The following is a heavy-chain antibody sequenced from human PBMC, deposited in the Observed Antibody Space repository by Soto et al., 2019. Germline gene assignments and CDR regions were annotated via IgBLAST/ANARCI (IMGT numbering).Heavy chain of an antibody. CDR3: ARAPQTVAGAGIWY. CDR1: GYTFTSYG. CDR2: ISGYNGDT. Sequence: ASVKVSCKASGYTFTSYGISWVRQAPGQGLELMGWISGYNGDTNYAQKLQGRVTMTTXXXXXXAXMXLXXXXSDXTAVYYCARAPQTVAGAGIWYWGQGTLVTVSS. D-gene: IGHD6-13*01. V-gene: IGHV1-18*04. J-gene: IGHJ4*02.